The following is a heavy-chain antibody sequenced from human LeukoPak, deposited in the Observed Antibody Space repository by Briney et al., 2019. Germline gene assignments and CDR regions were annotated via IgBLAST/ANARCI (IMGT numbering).Heavy chain of an antibody. CDR2: INPNSGGT. Sequence: ASVKVSCKAPGYTFTGYYMHWVRQAPGQGLEWMGWINPNSGGTNYAQKFQGRVTMTRDTSISTAYMELSRLRSDDTAVYYCASYCSSTSCYVNSLDYWGQGTLVTVSS. J-gene: IGHJ4*02. D-gene: IGHD2-2*01. CDR3: ASYCSSTSCYVNSLDY. V-gene: IGHV1-2*02. CDR1: GYTFTGYY.